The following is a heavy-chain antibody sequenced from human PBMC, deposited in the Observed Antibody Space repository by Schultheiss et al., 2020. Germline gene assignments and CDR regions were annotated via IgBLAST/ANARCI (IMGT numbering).Heavy chain of an antibody. CDR3: ARLVDDSSGYYYYFDY. CDR1: GYTFTSYW. V-gene: IGHV5-10-1*01. Sequence: GASLKISCTGSGYTFTSYWISWVRQMPGKGLEWMGRIDPSDSYTNYSPSFQGHVTISADKSISTAYLQLSSLKASDTAMYYCARLVDDSSGYYYYFDYWGQGTLVTVSS. D-gene: IGHD3-22*01. CDR2: IDPSDSYT. J-gene: IGHJ4*02.